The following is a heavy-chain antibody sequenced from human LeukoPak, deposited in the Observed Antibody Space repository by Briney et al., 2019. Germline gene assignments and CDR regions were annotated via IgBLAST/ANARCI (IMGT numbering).Heavy chain of an antibody. CDR2: IIPIFGTA. J-gene: IGHJ6*04. Sequence: ASVKVSCKASGGTFSSYAISWVRQAPGQGLEWMGGIIPIFGTANYAQKFQGRVTITADESTSTAYMELSSLRSEDTAVYYCARDLSSSWDGGRMDVWGKGSTVTVSS. CDR3: ARDLSSSWDGGRMDV. CDR1: GGTFSSYA. D-gene: IGHD6-13*01. V-gene: IGHV1-69*01.